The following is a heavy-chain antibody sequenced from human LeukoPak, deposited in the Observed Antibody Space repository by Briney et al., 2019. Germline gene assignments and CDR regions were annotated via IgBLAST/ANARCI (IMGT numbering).Heavy chain of an antibody. CDR1: GFTFTTYN. CDR3: AREFVTGWFDY. J-gene: IGHJ4*02. D-gene: IGHD2-21*02. V-gene: IGHV3-30-3*01. Sequence: GGSLRLSCAASGFTFTTYNIHWVRQAPGKGLEWVAVLSYDETNNFYADSVKGRFIMSRDNSKNTVFLQMNSLRAEDTAVYYCAREFVTGWFDYWGQGTLVTVSS. CDR2: LSYDETNN.